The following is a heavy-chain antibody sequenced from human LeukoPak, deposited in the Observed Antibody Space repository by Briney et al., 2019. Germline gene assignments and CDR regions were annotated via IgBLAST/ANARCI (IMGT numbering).Heavy chain of an antibody. CDR2: ISSSSSYI. J-gene: IGHJ3*02. CDR3: ARRVAAADYAFDI. CDR1: GFTFSSYS. D-gene: IGHD6-13*01. V-gene: IGHV3-21*01. Sequence: GGSLRLSCAASGFTFSSYSMNWVRQAPGKGLEWVSSISSSSSYIYYADSVKGRFTISRDNAKNSLYLQMNSLRAEDTAVYYCARRVAAADYAFDICGQGTTVALSS.